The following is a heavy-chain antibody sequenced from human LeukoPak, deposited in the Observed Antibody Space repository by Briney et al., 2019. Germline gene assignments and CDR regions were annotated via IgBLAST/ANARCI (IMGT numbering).Heavy chain of an antibody. J-gene: IGHJ6*03. CDR1: GFTFDDYA. CDR2: ISWDGGST. V-gene: IGHV3-43D*04. CDR3: AKEATPSYYMDV. D-gene: IGHD5-24*01. Sequence: GGSLRLSCAASGFTFDDYAMHWVRQAPGKGLEWVSLISWDGGSTYYADSVKGRFTISRDNSKNSLYLQMNSLRAEDTALYYCAKEATPSYYMDVWGKGTTVTISS.